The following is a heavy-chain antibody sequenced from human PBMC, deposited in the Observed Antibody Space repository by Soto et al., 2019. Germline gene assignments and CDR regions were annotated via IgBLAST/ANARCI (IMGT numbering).Heavy chain of an antibody. CDR3: ARTIVAAGGRRYFDL. J-gene: IGHJ2*01. CDR2: INSSSSYT. V-gene: IGHV3-11*05. CDR1: GFTFSDYY. D-gene: IGHD6-13*01. Sequence: QVQLVESGGGLVKPGGSLRLSWAASGFTFSDYYMSWIRRAPGKGLEWVSYINSSSSYTNYADSVKGRFTISRDNAKNSLYLQMNSLRAEDSAVYYCARTIVAAGGRRYFDLWARGTLVTVSS.